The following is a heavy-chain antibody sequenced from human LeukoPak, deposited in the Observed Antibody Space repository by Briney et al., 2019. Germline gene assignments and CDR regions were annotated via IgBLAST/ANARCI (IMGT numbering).Heavy chain of an antibody. D-gene: IGHD5-24*01. Sequence: PGGSLRLSCAASGFTFSNYWMNWVRKAPGQGLECLANIKQDGSETYYADSVKGRFTSSRDNAKNSLYLQMNSLRAEDTAVYYCARETPRRGETRDGYRWGQGTLVTVSS. CDR1: GFTFSNYW. CDR2: IKQDGSET. V-gene: IGHV3-7*01. J-gene: IGHJ4*02. CDR3: ARETPRRGETRDGYR.